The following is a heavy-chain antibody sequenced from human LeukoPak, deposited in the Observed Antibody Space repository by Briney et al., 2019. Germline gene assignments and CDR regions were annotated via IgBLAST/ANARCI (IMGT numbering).Heavy chain of an antibody. V-gene: IGHV3-30*04. Sequence: GRSLRLSCAASGFTFSSYVMHWVRQAPGKGLEWVAVISRDGRTNYCADSVKGRFTISRDNSKNTLYVQMNSLRAEDTAVYYCATGDDTSGPDLYYFDFWGQGTLVTVSS. J-gene: IGHJ4*02. D-gene: IGHD3-22*01. CDR2: ISRDGRTN. CDR3: ATGDDTSGPDLYYFDF. CDR1: GFTFSSYV.